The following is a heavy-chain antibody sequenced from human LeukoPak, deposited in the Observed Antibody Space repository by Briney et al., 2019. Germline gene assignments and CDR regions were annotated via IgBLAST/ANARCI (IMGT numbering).Heavy chain of an antibody. D-gene: IGHD3-22*01. CDR1: GFTFDDYA. CDR3: AKDIRAGDDSSGYYYDY. V-gene: IGHV3-9*01. Sequence: PGRSLRLSCAASGFTFDDYAMHWVRQAPGKGLEWVSGISWNSGSIGYADSVKGRFTISRDNAKNSLYLQMNSLRAEDTASYYCAKDIRAGDDSSGYYYDYWGQGTLVTVSS. CDR2: ISWNSGSI. J-gene: IGHJ4*02.